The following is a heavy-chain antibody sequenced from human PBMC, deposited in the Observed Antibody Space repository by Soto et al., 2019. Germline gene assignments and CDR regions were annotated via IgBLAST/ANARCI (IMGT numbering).Heavy chain of an antibody. J-gene: IGHJ5*01. V-gene: IGHV1-18*01. CDR2: ISAYNGNT. CDR1: GYTFTSYG. Sequence: QVQLLQSGAEVKKPGASVKVSCKASGYTFTSYGISWVRQSPGQGLEWMGWISAYNGNTNYAQKLHGRVTMTTDTTTSIAYMELRILRSDQTAVYYCARGFVNIGSCFRFDSWGQGTLVTVSS. CDR3: ARGFVNIGSCFRFDS. D-gene: IGHD1-26*01.